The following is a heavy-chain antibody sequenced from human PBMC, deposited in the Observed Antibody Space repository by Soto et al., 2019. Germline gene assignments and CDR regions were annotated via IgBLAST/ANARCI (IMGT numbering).Heavy chain of an antibody. D-gene: IGHD3-16*01. V-gene: IGHV1-46*01. J-gene: IGHJ5*02. CDR2: INPSGGYT. Sequence: ASVKVSCKASGYTFSSYYMNWVRQAPGQGLEWLGIINPSGGYTTYAQRFLGRVTMTRDTSTSTVHMELSSLRSEDTAVYYCARRPVVGWFDPWGQGTLVTVSS. CDR1: GYTFSSYY. CDR3: ARRPVVGWFDP.